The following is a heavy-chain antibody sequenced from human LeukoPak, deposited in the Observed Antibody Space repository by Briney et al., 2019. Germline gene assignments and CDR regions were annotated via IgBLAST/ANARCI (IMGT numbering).Heavy chain of an antibody. J-gene: IGHJ4*02. D-gene: IGHD1-26*01. V-gene: IGHV3-48*01. CDR1: GFTFSRYS. Sequence: GGSLRLSCAASGFTFSRYSMNWVRQAPGKGLEWISYISSSSTINYSDSVKGRFTISRDNAKNSLYLQMNSLRAEDTAVYYCARDGGSYSFDYWGQGTLVSVS. CDR3: ARDGGSYSFDY. CDR2: ISSSSTI.